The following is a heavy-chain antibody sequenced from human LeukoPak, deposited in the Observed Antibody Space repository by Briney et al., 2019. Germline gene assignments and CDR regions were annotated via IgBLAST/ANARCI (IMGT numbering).Heavy chain of an antibody. V-gene: IGHV4-4*07. CDR1: GGSISSYY. CDR2: IYTSGST. J-gene: IGHJ4*02. CDR3: ARDQNYYGSGSYWDY. D-gene: IGHD3-10*01. Sequence: SETLSLTCTVSGGSISSYYWSWIRQPAGKGLEWIGRIYTSGSTNYNPSLKSRVTMSVGTSKNQFSLKLSSVTAADTAVYYCARDQNYYGSGSYWDYWGQGTLVTVSS.